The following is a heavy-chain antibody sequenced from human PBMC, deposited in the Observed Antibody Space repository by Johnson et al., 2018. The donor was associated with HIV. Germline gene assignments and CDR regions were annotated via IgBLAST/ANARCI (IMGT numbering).Heavy chain of an antibody. V-gene: IGHV3-11*01. CDR1: GFTFSDYY. D-gene: IGHD1-7*01. J-gene: IGHJ3*02. CDR2: ISSSGSTI. CDR3: TTDQVGRNYGGKYHI. Sequence: VQLVESGGGVVQPGGSLRLSCAASGFTFSDYYMTWVRQAPGKGLEWVSYISSSGSTIYSADSVKGRFTISRDNSKNTLYLQMNSLKTEDTAVYYCTTDQVGRNYGGKYHIWGQGTVVTVSS.